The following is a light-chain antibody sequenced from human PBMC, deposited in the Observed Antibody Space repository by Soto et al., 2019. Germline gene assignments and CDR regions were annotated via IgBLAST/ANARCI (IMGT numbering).Light chain of an antibody. J-gene: IGKJ4*01. V-gene: IGKV3-15*01. Sequence: EILMTQSPATLSVSLGDRATLSCRASQSVSSDLAWYQQKPGQAPRLLIYGASTRATAIPARFSGSGSGTEFTLTISSLQSEDFAVYYCQQYNNWPLTFGGGTTVDIK. CDR1: QSVSSD. CDR2: GAS. CDR3: QQYNNWPLT.